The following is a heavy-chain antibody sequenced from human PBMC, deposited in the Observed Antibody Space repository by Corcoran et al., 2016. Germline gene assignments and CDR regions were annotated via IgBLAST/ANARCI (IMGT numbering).Heavy chain of an antibody. CDR1: GGSISSSSYY. CDR2: IYYSGST. J-gene: IGHJ4*02. V-gene: IGHV4-39*01. D-gene: IGHD6-19*01. CDR3: ARWYGSGWYYFDY. Sequence: QLQLQESGPGLVKPSETLSLTCTVSGGSISSSSYYWGWIRQPPGKGLEWIGSIYYSGSTYYNPSLKSRVTISVDTSKNQFSRNLSSVTAADTAVYYWARWYGSGWYYFDYWGQGTLVTVSS.